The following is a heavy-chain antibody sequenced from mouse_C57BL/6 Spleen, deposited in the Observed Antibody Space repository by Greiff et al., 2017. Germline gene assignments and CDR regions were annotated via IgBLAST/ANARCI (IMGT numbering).Heavy chain of an antibody. Sequence: QVQLQQPGAELVRPGSSVKLSCKASGYTFTSYWMHWVKQRPIQGLEWIGNIDPSDSETHYNQKFKDKATLTVDKSSSTAYMQLSSLTSEDSAVYYCARGGYYSNPYWYFDVWGTGTTVTGSS. CDR1: GYTFTSYW. V-gene: IGHV1-52*01. D-gene: IGHD2-5*01. J-gene: IGHJ1*03. CDR3: ARGGYYSNPYWYFDV. CDR2: IDPSDSET.